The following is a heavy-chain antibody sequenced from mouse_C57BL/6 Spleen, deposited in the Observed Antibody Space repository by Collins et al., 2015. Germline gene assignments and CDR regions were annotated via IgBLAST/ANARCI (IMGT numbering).Heavy chain of an antibody. CDR2: ISSGSSTI. CDR1: GFTFSSFG. Sequence: DVQLVESGGGLVQPGGSRKLSRAASGFTFSSFGMHWVRQAPEKGLEWVAYISSGSSTIYYADTVKGRFTISRDNPKNTLFLQMTSLRSEDTAMYYCARRAWFAYWGQGTLVTVSA. CDR3: ARRAWFAY. J-gene: IGHJ3*01. V-gene: IGHV5-17*02.